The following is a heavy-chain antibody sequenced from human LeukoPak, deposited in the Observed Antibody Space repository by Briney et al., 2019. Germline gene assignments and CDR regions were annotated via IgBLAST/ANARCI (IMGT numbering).Heavy chain of an antibody. D-gene: IGHD6-13*01. J-gene: IGHJ4*02. CDR2: ISSSSSYI. CDR1: GFTFSSYS. V-gene: IGHV3-21*01. CDR3: ARDLVSSRGLSGWFDY. Sequence: GGSLRLSCAASGFTFSSYSMNWVRQAPGKGLEWVSSISSSSSYIYYADSVKGRFTISRDNAKNSLYLQMNSLRAEDTAVYYCARDLVSSRGLSGWFDYWGQGTLVTVSS.